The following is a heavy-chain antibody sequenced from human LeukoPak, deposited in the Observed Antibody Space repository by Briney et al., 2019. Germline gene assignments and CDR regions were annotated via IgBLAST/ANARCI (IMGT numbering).Heavy chain of an antibody. CDR1: SGSIRDYY. D-gene: IGHD3-10*01. CDR2: TYYTGST. J-gene: IGHJ4*02. CDR3: AREILGGLNPGAY. V-gene: IGHV4-59*01. Sequence: PSESLSLTCTVSSGSIRDYYWSWIRQPPGKGLEWIGYTYYTGSTTSNPSLKSRVTISVDTSKNQFSLKLSSVTAADTAVYYCAREILGGLNPGAYWGQGTLVSIYS.